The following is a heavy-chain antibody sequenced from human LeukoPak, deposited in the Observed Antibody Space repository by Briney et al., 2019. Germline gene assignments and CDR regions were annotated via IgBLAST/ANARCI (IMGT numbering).Heavy chain of an antibody. CDR3: VGEAYYDSSASYYFDY. CDR2: IIPILGIA. D-gene: IGHD3-22*01. J-gene: IGHJ4*02. V-gene: IGHV1-69*02. Sequence: SVKVSCKASGGTFSSYTISWVRQAPGQGLEWMGRIIPILGIANYAQKFQGRVTLTADKSTSTAYMELSSLRSEDTAVYYCVGEAYYDSSASYYFDYWGQGTLVTVSS. CDR1: GGTFSSYT.